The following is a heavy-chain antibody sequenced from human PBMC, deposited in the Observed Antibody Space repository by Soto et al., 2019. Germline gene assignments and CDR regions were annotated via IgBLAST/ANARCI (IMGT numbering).Heavy chain of an antibody. CDR1: GGRFSGYH. CDR2: INHNGGA. D-gene: IGHD2-21*02. CDR3: ARGLTPSVEVTANRPFDH. J-gene: IGHJ4*02. Sequence: PYQTLSLTWSLYGGRFSGYHWTWIRQSPGKGLEWIGAINHNGGANQNPYLKSRVTISVDTSKDQFSLKLSSVTAAATAVYYCARGLTPSVEVTANRPFDHWGQGILVTVSS. V-gene: IGHV4-34*01.